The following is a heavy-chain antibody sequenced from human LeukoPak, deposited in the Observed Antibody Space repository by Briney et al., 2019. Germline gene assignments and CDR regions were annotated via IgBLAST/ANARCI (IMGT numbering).Heavy chain of an antibody. J-gene: IGHJ4*02. D-gene: IGHD3-3*01. CDR3: AKEQTYDFWSGYPEDY. V-gene: IGHV3-30*18. Sequence: PGGSLRLSCAASGFTFSSYWMSWVRQAPGKGLEWVAVISYDGSNKYYADSVKGRFTISRDNSKNTLYLQMNSLRAEDTAVYYCAKEQTYDFWSGYPEDYWGQGTLVTVSS. CDR1: GFTFSSYW. CDR2: ISYDGSNK.